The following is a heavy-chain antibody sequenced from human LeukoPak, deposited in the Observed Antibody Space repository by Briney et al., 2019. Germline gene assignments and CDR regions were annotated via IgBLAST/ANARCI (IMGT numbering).Heavy chain of an antibody. Sequence: ASVKVSCKASGYTFTNYYIHWVRQAPEQGLEWMGIINPTGDSTTYAQKFQGRVTMTRDTSTNTVYMELSSLRSDDTAVYYCARHPSPQLHHFDYWGQGTLVTVSS. J-gene: IGHJ4*02. CDR2: INPTGDST. CDR3: ARHPSPQLHHFDY. V-gene: IGHV1-46*01. D-gene: IGHD2-2*01. CDR1: GYTFTNYY.